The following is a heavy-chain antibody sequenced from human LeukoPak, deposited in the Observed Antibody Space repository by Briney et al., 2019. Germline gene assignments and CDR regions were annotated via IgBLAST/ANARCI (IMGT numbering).Heavy chain of an antibody. Sequence: ASVKVSCKASGYTFTSYGISWVRQAPGQGLEWMGWISAYNGNTNYAQKLQGRVTMTTDTSTSTAYMELRSLRSDDTAVYYCARLGYCTNGVCYTLDYWGQGTLVTVSS. V-gene: IGHV1-18*01. CDR2: ISAYNGNT. J-gene: IGHJ4*02. CDR1: GYTFTSYG. D-gene: IGHD2-8*01. CDR3: ARLGYCTNGVCYTLDY.